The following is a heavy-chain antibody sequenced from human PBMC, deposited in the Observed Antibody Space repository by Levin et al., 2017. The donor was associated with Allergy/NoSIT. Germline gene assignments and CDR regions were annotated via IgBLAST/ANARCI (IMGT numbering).Heavy chain of an antibody. D-gene: IGHD2-2*01. CDR3: ARGGCSSTSCLDS. CDR2: INSDGRNT. V-gene: IGHV3-74*01. J-gene: IGHJ5*01. Sequence: SCAASGFTFSNYWMHWGRQAPGKGLVWGSHINSDGRNTNYADSVKGRFTISRDNAKNTLYLQMNSLRAEDTAVDYCARGGCSSTSCLDSWGQGTLVTVSP. CDR1: GFTFSNYW.